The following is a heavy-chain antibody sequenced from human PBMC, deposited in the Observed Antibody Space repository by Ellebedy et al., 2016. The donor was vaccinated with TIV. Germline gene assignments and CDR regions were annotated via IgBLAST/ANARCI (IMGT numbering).Heavy chain of an antibody. CDR3: ARDIVATTEGGYYGMDV. V-gene: IGHV4-30-4*08. Sequence: SWVRQAPGKGLEWIGYIYYSGSTYYNPSLKSRVTISVDTSKNQFSLKLSSVTAADTAVYYCARDIVATTEGGYYGMDVWGQGTTVTVSS. D-gene: IGHD5-12*01. J-gene: IGHJ6*02. CDR2: IYYSGST.